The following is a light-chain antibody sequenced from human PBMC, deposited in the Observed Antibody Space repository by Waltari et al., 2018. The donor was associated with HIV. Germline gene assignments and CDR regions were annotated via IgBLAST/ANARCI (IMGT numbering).Light chain of an antibody. Sequence: QSALTQPASVSGSPGQSITISCTGSSRDVGGYNHVPWYQQHPGKAPKLMIFEVSNRPSGVSNRFSGSKSGNTASLTISGLQAEDEADYYCKSYTGSSTPWVFGGGTKLTVL. V-gene: IGLV2-14*01. J-gene: IGLJ3*02. CDR2: EVS. CDR3: KSYTGSSTPWV. CDR1: SRDVGGYNH.